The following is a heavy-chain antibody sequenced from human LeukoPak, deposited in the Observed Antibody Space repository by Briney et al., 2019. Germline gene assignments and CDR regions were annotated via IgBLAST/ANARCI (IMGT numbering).Heavy chain of an antibody. J-gene: IGHJ6*02. CDR3: ARGRRQWTGHYYYYGMDV. Sequence: ASVKVSCKASGYTFTSYDINWVRQATGQGLXXXXXXXXNSGNTGYAQKFQGRVTMTRNTSISTAYMELSSLRSEDTAVYYCARGRRQWTGHYYYYGMDVWGQGTTVTVSS. CDR1: GYTFTSYD. V-gene: IGHV1-8*01. D-gene: IGHD3/OR15-3a*01. CDR2: XXXNSGNT.